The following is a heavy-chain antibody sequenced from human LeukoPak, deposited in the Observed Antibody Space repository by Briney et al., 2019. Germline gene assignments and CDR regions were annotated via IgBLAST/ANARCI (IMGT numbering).Heavy chain of an antibody. CDR3: ARMIGDDAFDI. D-gene: IGHD3-22*01. CDR2: IYYSGTT. CDR1: GDSISSYY. J-gene: IGHJ3*02. Sequence: SETLSLTCTVSGDSISSYYWSRIRQPPGKGLEWIGTIYYSGTTYYNLSLKSRVTISVDTSRNQFSLKLSSVTATDTAVYYCARMIGDDAFDIWGQGTMVTVSS. V-gene: IGHV4-39*01.